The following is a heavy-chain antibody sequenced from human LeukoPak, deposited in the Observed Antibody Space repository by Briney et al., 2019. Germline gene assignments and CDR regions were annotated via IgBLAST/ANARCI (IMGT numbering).Heavy chain of an antibody. D-gene: IGHD3-9*01. J-gene: IGHJ4*02. V-gene: IGHV1-69*05. Sequence: SVKVSCKASGGTFSSYAISWVRQAPGQGLEWMGEIIPIFGTANYAQKFQGRVTMTRNTSISTAYMELSSLRSEDTAVYYCARGPFPYFDWLLEAPPFDYWGQGTLVTVSS. CDR3: ARGPFPYFDWLLEAPPFDY. CDR1: GGTFSSYA. CDR2: IIPIFGTA.